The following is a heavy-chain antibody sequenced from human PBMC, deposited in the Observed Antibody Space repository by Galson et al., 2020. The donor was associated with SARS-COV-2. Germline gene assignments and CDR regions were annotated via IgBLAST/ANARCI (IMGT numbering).Heavy chain of an antibody. CDR3: ARVGIQLLWTGYDSTATDY. CDR2: ISAYNGNT. CDR1: GYTFTSYG. D-gene: IGHD2-2*01. V-gene: IGHV1-18*01. J-gene: IGHJ4*02. Sequence: ASVKVSCKASGYTFTSYGISWVRQAPGQGLEWMGWISAYNGNTNYAQKLQGRVTMTTDTSTSTAYMELRSLRSDDTAVYYCARVGIQLLWTGYDSTATDYWGQGTLVTVSS.